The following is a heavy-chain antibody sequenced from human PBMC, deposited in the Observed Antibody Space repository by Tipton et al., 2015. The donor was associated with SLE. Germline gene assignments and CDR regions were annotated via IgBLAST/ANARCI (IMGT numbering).Heavy chain of an antibody. CDR3: ARGGGSYYDY. CDR1: GYSFSSAYY. D-gene: IGHD1-26*01. CDR2: VYHSGSA. V-gene: IGHV4-38-2*01. J-gene: IGHJ4*02. Sequence: TLSLTCAVSGYSFSSAYYWGWIRQPPGKGLEWIGTVYHSGSASYNPSLKSRITLSLDTSKNQFYLRVDSVTAADTAVYYCARGGGSYYDYWGQGTLVTVSS.